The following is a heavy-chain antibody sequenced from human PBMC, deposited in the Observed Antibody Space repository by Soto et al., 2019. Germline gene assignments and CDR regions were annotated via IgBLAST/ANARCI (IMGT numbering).Heavy chain of an antibody. CDR1: GGSTSSSSYY. V-gene: IGHV4-39*01. J-gene: IGHJ6*02. D-gene: IGHD3-3*01. CDR3: ARHYDFWSAQLAYYYYYGMDV. Sequence: PSETLSLTCTVSGGSTSSSSYYWGWIRQPPGKGLEWIGSIYYSGSTYYNPSLKSRVTISVDTSKNQFSLKLSSVTAADTAVYYCARHYDFWSAQLAYYYYYGMDVWGQGTTVTVSS. CDR2: IYYSGST.